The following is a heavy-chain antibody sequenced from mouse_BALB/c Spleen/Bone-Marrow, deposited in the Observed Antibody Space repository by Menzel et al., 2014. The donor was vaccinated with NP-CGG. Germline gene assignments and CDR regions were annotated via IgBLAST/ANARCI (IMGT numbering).Heavy chain of an antibody. V-gene: IGHV5-12-1*01. J-gene: IGHJ2*01. D-gene: IGHD1-1*01. Sequence: VQLQQSGGGLVQPGGSLKLSCAASGFTFSSYDMSWVRQTPEKRLEWVAYISSGGGSTYYPDTVKGRFTISRDNAKNTLYLQMSSLKSEDTAMYYCAREVLRDYFDYWGQGTTLTVSS. CDR1: GFTFSSYD. CDR3: AREVLRDYFDY. CDR2: ISSGGGST.